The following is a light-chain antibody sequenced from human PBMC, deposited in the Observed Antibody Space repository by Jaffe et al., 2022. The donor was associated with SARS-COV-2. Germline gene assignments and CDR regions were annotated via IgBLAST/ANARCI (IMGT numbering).Light chain of an antibody. CDR1: SANIRSNT. CDR3: AAWDDSLNGYV. J-gene: IGLJ1*01. CDR2: SNN. Sequence: QSVLTQPPSASGTPGQRVIISCSGSSANIRSNTVNWYQQLPGTAPKLLIYSNNQRPSGVPDRFSGSKSGTSASLAISGLQSEDEADYYCAAWDDSLNGYVFGTGTKVTVL. V-gene: IGLV1-44*01.